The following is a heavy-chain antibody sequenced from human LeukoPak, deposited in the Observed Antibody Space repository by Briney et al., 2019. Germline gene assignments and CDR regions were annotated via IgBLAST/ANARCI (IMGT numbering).Heavy chain of an antibody. D-gene: IGHD5-18*01. CDR1: GFTFSTYW. CDR2: INNDGSST. Sequence: GGSLRLSCAASGFTFSTYWMHWVRQAPGKGLVWVSHINNDGSSTNYADSVRGRFTISRDNTKNTLYMHMNRLRDEDTAVYYCVGDPPTALELFDYWGQGTPVTVSS. J-gene: IGHJ4*02. V-gene: IGHV3-74*01. CDR3: VGDPPTALELFDY.